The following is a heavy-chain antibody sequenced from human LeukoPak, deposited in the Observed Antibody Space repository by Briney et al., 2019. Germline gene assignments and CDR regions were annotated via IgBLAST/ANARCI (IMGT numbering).Heavy chain of an antibody. J-gene: IGHJ3*02. CDR1: GYSFTSYW. Sequence: GESLKISCKGSGYSFTSYWIGWVRQMPGKGLEWMGIIYPGDSDTRYSPSFQGQVTISADKSISTAYLQWSSLKASDTAMYYCARPKSYYYDSSGYPQGAFDIWGQGTMVTVSS. CDR2: IYPGDSDT. V-gene: IGHV5-51*01. CDR3: ARPKSYYYDSSGYPQGAFDI. D-gene: IGHD3-22*01.